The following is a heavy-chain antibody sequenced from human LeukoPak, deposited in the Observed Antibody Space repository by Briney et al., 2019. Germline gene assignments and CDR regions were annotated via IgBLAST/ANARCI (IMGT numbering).Heavy chain of an antibody. CDR2: INHSGST. V-gene: IGHV4-34*01. CDR1: GGSFSGYN. J-gene: IGHJ6*03. Sequence: PSETLSLTCGVYGGSFSGYNWTWIRQPPGKGLEWIGEINHSGSTNYNPSLKSRVTISVETSKNQFSLKLTSVTAADTAVYYCAGGRSTLIVGENYYHYYMDVWGKGTTVTISS. CDR3: AGGRSTLIVGENYYHYYMDV. D-gene: IGHD3-22*01.